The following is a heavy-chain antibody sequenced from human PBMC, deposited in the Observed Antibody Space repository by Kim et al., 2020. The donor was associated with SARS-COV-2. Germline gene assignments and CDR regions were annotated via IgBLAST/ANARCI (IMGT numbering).Heavy chain of an antibody. D-gene: IGHD1-1*01. J-gene: IGHJ4*02. Sequence: SETLSLTCTVSGDSISSADYYWTWIRHHPGKGLEWMGYIYYSGSTYYNPSLKSRLTISVDTSKTQFSLKLLSVTAADTAVYYCARLRSGAAYNYDWGQGT. CDR2: IYYSGST. CDR1: GDSISSADYY. CDR3: ARLRSGAAYNYD. V-gene: IGHV4-31*03.